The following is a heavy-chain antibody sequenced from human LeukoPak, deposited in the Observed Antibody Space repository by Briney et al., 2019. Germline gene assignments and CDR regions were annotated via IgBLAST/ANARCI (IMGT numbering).Heavy chain of an antibody. CDR3: ARDHSSGWYPDY. J-gene: IGHJ4*02. CDR2: INPSGGST. CDR1: GYTFTSYY. V-gene: IGHV1-46*01. D-gene: IGHD6-19*01. Sequence: GASVKVSCKASGYTFTSYYMHWVRQAPGQALEWMGIINPSGGSTSYAQKFQGRVTMTRDTSTSTVYMELSSLRSEDTAVYYCARDHSSGWYPDYWGQGTLVTVSS.